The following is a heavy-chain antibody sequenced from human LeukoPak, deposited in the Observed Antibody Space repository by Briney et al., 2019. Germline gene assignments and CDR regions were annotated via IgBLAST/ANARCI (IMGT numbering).Heavy chain of an antibody. V-gene: IGHV4-34*01. CDR3: AGGPDRRRRGNSYGYYYYYYYMDV. J-gene: IGHJ6*03. CDR2: INHSGST. CDR1: GGSFSGYY. Sequence: SETLSLTCAVYGGSFSGYYWSWIRQPPGKGLEWIGEINHSGSTNYNPSLKSRVTISVDTSKNQFSLKLSSVTAADTAVHYCAGGPDRRRRGNSYGYYYYYYYMDVWGKGTTVTVSS. D-gene: IGHD5-18*01.